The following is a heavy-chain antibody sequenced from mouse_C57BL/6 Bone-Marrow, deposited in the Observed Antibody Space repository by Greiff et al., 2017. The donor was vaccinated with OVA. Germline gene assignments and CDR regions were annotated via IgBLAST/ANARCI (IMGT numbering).Heavy chain of an antibody. J-gene: IGHJ2*01. CDR2: IHPNSGST. V-gene: IGHV1-64*01. Sequence: QVHVKQPGAELVKPGASVKLSCKASGYTFTSYWMHWVKQRPGQGLEWIGMIHPNSGSTNYNEKFKSKATLTVDKSSSTAYMQLSSLTSEDSAVYYCARLYYYGSSPLDYWGQGTTLTVSS. CDR3: ARLYYYGSSPLDY. D-gene: IGHD1-1*01. CDR1: GYTFTSYW.